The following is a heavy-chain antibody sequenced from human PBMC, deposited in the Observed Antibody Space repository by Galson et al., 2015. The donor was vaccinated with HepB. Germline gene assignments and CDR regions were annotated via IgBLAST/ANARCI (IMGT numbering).Heavy chain of an antibody. D-gene: IGHD6-19*01. V-gene: IGHV3-30-3*01. CDR1: GFTFSSYA. CDR2: ISYDGSNK. CDR3: ARETPRTDSSGFDY. J-gene: IGHJ4*02. Sequence: SLRLSCAASGFTFSSYAMHWVRQAPGKGLEWVAVISYDGSNKYYADSVKGRFTISRDNSKNTLYLQMNSLRAEDTAVYYCARETPRTDSSGFDYWGQGTLVTVSS.